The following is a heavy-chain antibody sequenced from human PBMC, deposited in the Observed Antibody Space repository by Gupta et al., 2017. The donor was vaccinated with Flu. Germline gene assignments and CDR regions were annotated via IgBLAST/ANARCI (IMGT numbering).Heavy chain of an antibody. CDR3: ARESGYMDV. CDR1: NY. CDR2: IYSGGST. J-gene: IGHJ6*03. V-gene: IGHV3-53*01. Sequence: NYMSWVRQAPGKGLEWVLVIYSGGSTYYADSVKGRFTISRDNSKNTLYLQMNSLRAEDTAVYYCARESGYMDVWGKGTTVTVSS.